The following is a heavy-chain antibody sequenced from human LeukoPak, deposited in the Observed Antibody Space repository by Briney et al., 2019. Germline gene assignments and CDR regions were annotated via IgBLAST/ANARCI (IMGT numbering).Heavy chain of an antibody. CDR1: GYTFTGYY. V-gene: IGHV1-2*02. CDR2: INPNSGGT. J-gene: IGHJ4*02. D-gene: IGHD5-12*01. CDR3: ARDFGGGYGRPLDY. Sequence: ASVKVSCKASGYTFTGYYIHWVRLAPGRGLECLGWINPNSGGTNYAQKFQGRVTMTRDTSISTAYMELSRLTSDDTAVYFCARDFGGGYGRPLDYWGQGTLVTVSS.